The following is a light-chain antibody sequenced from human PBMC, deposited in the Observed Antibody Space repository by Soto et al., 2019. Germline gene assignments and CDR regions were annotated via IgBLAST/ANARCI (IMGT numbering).Light chain of an antibody. CDR3: CSYAGRSTFYV. V-gene: IGLV2-23*01. J-gene: IGLJ1*01. CDR1: SSDVGSYNL. Sequence: QSALTQPASVSGSPGQSITISCTGTSSDVGSYNLVSWYQQHPGKAPKLMIYEGSKRPSGVSNRFSGSKSGNTSSLTLSGLQAEDEADYYCCSYAGRSTFYVFGTGTKLTVL. CDR2: EGS.